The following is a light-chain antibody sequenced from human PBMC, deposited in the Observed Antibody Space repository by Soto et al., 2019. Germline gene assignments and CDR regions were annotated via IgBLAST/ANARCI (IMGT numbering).Light chain of an antibody. CDR3: QESYSTPLFT. V-gene: IGKV1-39*01. CDR2: AAS. Sequence: DIQMTQSPSSLSASVGDRVTITCRASQSSSRYLNWYQQKPGKAPKLLIYAASSLQSGVPSRFSGSGSGTDFTLTISNLQPEDFATYYCQESYSTPLFTFGPGTKVDIK. J-gene: IGKJ3*01. CDR1: QSSSRY.